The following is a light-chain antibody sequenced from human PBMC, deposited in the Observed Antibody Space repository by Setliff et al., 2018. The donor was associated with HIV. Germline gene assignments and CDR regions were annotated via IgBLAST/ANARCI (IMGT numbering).Light chain of an antibody. CDR2: RND. CDR1: SSNIGGNF. CDR3: AAWDDGLNAFYV. J-gene: IGLJ1*01. Sequence: QSVLTQPPSASGTPGQRVTISCSGSSSNIGGNFVYWYRLLPGTAPKLLIYRNDQRPSGVPYRFSGSKSGTSASLAISGLQSEDEADYYCAAWDDGLNAFYVFGTGTKVTVL. V-gene: IGLV1-44*01.